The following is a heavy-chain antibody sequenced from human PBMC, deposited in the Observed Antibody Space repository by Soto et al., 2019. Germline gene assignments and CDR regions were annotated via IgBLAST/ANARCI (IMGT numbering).Heavy chain of an antibody. V-gene: IGHV2-5*01. Sequence: AGPTLVNPTQTLTLTCTFSGFSLNTNGEGVAWIRQPPGKALEWLAVIYWNDDKRHSPSLKSRLTITKDTSKNQVVLTMTNMDPVDTATYYCAHRQRATTGRPRGMDVWGLGTTVTVSS. J-gene: IGHJ6*02. CDR2: IYWNDDK. CDR1: GFSLNTNGEG. CDR3: AHRQRATTGRPRGMDV. D-gene: IGHD1-1*01.